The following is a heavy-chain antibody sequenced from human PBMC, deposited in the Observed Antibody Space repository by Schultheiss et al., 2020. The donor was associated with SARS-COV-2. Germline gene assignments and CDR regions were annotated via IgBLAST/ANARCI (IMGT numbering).Heavy chain of an antibody. D-gene: IGHD3-9*01. V-gene: IGHV1-46*01. J-gene: IGHJ4*02. CDR1: GYTFTSYG. CDR3: ASVSEYYDILTGLD. CDR2: INPSGGST. Sequence: ASVKVSCKASGYTFTSYGISWVRQAPGQGLEWMGIINPSGGSTSYAQKFQGRVTMTRDTSTSTVYMELSSLRSEDTAVYYCASVSEYYDILTGLDWGQGTLVTVSS.